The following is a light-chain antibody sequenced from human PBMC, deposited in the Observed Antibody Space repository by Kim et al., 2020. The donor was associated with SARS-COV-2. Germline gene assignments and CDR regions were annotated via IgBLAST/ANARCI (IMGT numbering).Light chain of an antibody. CDR2: GAS. CDR3: QQYGGSRN. J-gene: IGKJ2*01. Sequence: EIVLTQSPGTLSLSPGERATLSCRASQSVIIDYLAWYQQKPGQAPRLLIYGASSRATGITDRFSGSGSGTDFTLTIARLEPEDFAVYYCQQYGGSRNFGQGTKLEI. V-gene: IGKV3-20*01. CDR1: QSVIIDY.